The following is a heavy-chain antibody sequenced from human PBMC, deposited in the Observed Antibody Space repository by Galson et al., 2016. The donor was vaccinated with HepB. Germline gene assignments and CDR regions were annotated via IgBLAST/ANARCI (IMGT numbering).Heavy chain of an antibody. CDR1: GGSFSGYY. V-gene: IGHV4-34*01. D-gene: IGHD4-23*01. J-gene: IGHJ3*02. CDR2: INLSGNT. CDR3: ARQTSVLTGSAFDI. Sequence: ETLSLTCAIYGGSFSGYYWNWIRPPPGKGLGWIGEINLSGNTNYNPSLKSRVTISLDPSKNQFSLKVSSVTAADTALYYCARQTSVLTGSAFDICGQGTMVTVSS.